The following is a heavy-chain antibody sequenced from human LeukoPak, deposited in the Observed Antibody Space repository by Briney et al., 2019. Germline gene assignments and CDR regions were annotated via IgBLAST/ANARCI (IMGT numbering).Heavy chain of an antibody. CDR1: GFSFSSYG. Sequence: GGSLRLSCVASGFSFSSYGIHWVRPAPGKGLEWVSGISGSGGSTYYADSVKGRFTISRDNSKNTLNLQMNSLRAEDTAVYYCAKSSGEQLVRRIDYWGQGTLVTVSS. CDR3: AKSSGEQLVRRIDY. CDR2: ISGSGGST. J-gene: IGHJ4*02. D-gene: IGHD6-13*01. V-gene: IGHV3-23*01.